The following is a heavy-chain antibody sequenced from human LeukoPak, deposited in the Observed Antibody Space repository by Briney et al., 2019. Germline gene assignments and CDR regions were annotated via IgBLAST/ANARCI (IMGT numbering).Heavy chain of an antibody. CDR3: AKGGHHGYFDP. Sequence: SGGSLRLSCAASGFTFSINAMSWVRQAPGKGLEWVSTVSGFGGSTFYADSVKGRFTISRDNSKNTLYLQMNGLRAEDTALYYCAKGGHHGYFDPWGQGTLVTVSS. CDR2: VSGFGGST. D-gene: IGHD3-22*01. J-gene: IGHJ5*02. V-gene: IGHV3-23*01. CDR1: GFTFSINA.